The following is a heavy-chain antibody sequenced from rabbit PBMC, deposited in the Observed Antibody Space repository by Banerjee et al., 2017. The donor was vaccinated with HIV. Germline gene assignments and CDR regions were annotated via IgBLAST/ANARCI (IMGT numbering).Heavy chain of an antibody. J-gene: IGHJ4*01. Sequence: QEQLVESGGGLVKPGASLTLTCTASGFSFSSNYYMCWVRQAPGKGLEWIACIYAGSSDNTYYASWAKGRFTISKTSSTTVTLQMTSLTAADTATYFCAREVVGVISFNLWGPGTLVTVS. CDR3: AREVVGVISFNL. CDR2: IYAGSSDNT. CDR1: GFSFSSNYY. D-gene: IGHD1-1*01. V-gene: IGHV1S45*01.